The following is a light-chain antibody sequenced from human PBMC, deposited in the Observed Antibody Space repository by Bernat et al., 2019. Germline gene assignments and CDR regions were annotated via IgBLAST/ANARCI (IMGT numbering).Light chain of an antibody. CDR3: QAWDRSTVI. V-gene: IGLV3-1*01. Sequence: SYEVTQPPSVSVSPGQTANITCSGETFGRKNVCWYQQKPGQSPVLVIYQNIKRPSGIPERFPGSNSGDTATLTITGTQSMDEADYYCQAWDRSTVIFGGGTEGTAL. CDR1: TFGRKN. CDR2: QNI. J-gene: IGLJ2*01.